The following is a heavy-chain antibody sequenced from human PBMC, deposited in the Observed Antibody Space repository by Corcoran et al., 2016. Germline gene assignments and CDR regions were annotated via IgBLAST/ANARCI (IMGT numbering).Heavy chain of an antibody. V-gene: IGHV4-34*01. Sequence: QVQLQPWGAGLLKPSETLSLTCAVYGGSFSGYYWSWIRQPPGKGLEWVGEINHSGSTNYNPSLKSRDTISVDTSKNQFSLKLSSVTAADTAVYYWARRYYYDSGGYYSGCYCFDYWGQGTLVTVSS. D-gene: IGHD3-22*01. CDR1: GGSFSGYY. J-gene: IGHJ4*02. CDR2: INHSGST. CDR3: ARRYYYDSGGYYSGCYCFDY.